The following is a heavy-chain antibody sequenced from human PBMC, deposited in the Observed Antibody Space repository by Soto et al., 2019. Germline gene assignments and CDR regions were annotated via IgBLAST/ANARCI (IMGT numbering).Heavy chain of an antibody. CDR2: VSYSRSP. Sequence: QLQLQESGPGLVKPSETLSLTCTVSGGSISSANSFWGWIRQPPGKGLEWIGSVSYSRSPSYNPSLKSRLTISIDTSRNQFSLKLSSVTAADTAVYYCVDDSRNYSDYWGQGTLVTVSS. J-gene: IGHJ4*02. CDR3: VDDSRNYSDY. D-gene: IGHD3-22*01. CDR1: GGSISSANSF. V-gene: IGHV4-39*01.